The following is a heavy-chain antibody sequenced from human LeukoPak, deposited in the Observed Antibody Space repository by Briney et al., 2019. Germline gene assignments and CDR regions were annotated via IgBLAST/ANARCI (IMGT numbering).Heavy chain of an antibody. Sequence: SETLSLTCTVSGGSISSYYWSWIRQPAGKGLEWIGRIYSTGSTNYNPSLKSRVTMSGDTSKNQFSLRLRSVTAADTAVYYCARQIASAGTAGFDFCGQGALVTVSS. D-gene: IGHD6-13*01. CDR3: ARQIASAGTAGFDF. CDR2: IYSTGST. CDR1: GGSISSYY. J-gene: IGHJ4*02. V-gene: IGHV4-4*07.